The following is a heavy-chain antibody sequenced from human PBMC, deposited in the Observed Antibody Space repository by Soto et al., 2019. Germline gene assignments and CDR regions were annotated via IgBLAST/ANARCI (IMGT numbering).Heavy chain of an antibody. CDR1: GYTFTSYD. Sequence: QVQLVQSWAEVRTPGASVKVSCKASGYTFTSYDINWVRQATGQGPEWMGWMNPDSGNTGYVQKFQGRVTMTRNTAISTAYMELSSLRSEDTDVYYCARSVGGSNVNFDYWGQGTLVTVSS. CDR3: ARSVGGSNVNFDY. D-gene: IGHD3-10*01. J-gene: IGHJ4*02. CDR2: MNPDSGNT. V-gene: IGHV1-8*01.